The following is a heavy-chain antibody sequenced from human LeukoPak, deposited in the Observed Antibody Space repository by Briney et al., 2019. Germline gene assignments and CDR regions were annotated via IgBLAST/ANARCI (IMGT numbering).Heavy chain of an antibody. CDR2: IYSGGST. D-gene: IGHD3-10*01. J-gene: IGHJ4*02. V-gene: IGHV3-66*01. CDR3: ARDVRISGSSGTFDY. Sequence: GGSLRLSCVASGFTVSSNYMTWVRQAPGKGPEWVSVIYSGGSTYYTDSVEGRFVISRDNSRNTVFLEMNNLKVEDTAVYYCARDVRISGSSGTFDYWGQGTLVTVSS. CDR1: GFTVSSNY.